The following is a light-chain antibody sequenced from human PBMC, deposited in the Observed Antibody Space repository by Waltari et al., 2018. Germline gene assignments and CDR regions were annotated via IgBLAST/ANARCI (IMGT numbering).Light chain of an antibody. CDR3: QTWGTGIWV. CDR2: FNSDGSH. J-gene: IGLJ3*02. Sequence: QLVLTPSPSATASLDASVKITCTLSSWHSINALAWQQQQPAKGPRYLMKFNSDGSHSKWDVIPDRFSGSSSWAERYHTISSLQSDDEADNYCQTWGTGIWVFGGGTRLTVL. V-gene: IGLV4-69*01. CDR1: SWHSINA.